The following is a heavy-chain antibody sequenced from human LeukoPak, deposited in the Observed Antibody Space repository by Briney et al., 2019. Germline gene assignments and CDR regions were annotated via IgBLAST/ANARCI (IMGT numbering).Heavy chain of an antibody. J-gene: IGHJ4*02. Sequence: GGSLRLSCAASGITVSSNYMGWVRQAPGKGLEWVSVIYSGGSTYYADSVKGRFTISRDNSKNTLYLQMNSLRAEDTAVYYCARVPSGSFDYWGQGTLVTVSS. V-gene: IGHV3-66*01. CDR1: GITVSSNY. CDR3: ARVPSGSFDY. D-gene: IGHD1-26*01. CDR2: IYSGGST.